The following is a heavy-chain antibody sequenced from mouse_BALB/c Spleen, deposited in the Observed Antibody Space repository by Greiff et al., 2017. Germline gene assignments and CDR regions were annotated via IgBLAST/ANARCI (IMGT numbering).Heavy chain of an antibody. CDR1: GFNIKDTY. J-gene: IGHJ4*01. CDR3: ASPSYYGYDAGAMDY. D-gene: IGHD2-2*01. Sequence: EVQLQQSGAELVKPGASVKLSCTASGFNIKDTYMHWVKQSPEQGLEWIGRIDPANGNTKYDPKFQGKATITADTSSNKAYLQLSSLTSEDTAVYYCASPSYYGYDAGAMDYWGQGTSVTVSS. V-gene: IGHV14-3*02. CDR2: IDPANGNT.